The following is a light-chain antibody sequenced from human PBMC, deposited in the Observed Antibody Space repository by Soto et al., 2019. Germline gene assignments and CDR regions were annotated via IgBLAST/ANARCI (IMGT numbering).Light chain of an antibody. J-gene: IGKJ4*01. Sequence: EIVLTQSPGTLSLSPGERATLSCRASQSVSRNYLVWYQQKPGQAPRLLIYGASGRATGIPDRFRGSGSGTEFTLTIDSLQSEDFAVYYCQQYNDWPPAFGGGTKVDIK. V-gene: IGKV3-20*01. CDR1: QSVSRNY. CDR2: GAS. CDR3: QQYNDWPPA.